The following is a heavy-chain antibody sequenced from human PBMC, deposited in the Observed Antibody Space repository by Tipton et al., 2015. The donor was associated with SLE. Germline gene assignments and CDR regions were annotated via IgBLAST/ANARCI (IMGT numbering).Heavy chain of an antibody. CDR3: ARNKYSSDPWYFDL. D-gene: IGHD6-19*01. CDR2: IYYSGST. Sequence: TLSLTCTVSGGSISRYYWSWFRQPPGKGLEWIGYIYYSGSTNYNPSLKSRVTISVDTSKNQFSLKLSSVTAADTAVYYCARNKYSSDPWYFDLWGRGTLVTVSS. J-gene: IGHJ2*01. CDR1: GGSISRYY. V-gene: IGHV4-59*01.